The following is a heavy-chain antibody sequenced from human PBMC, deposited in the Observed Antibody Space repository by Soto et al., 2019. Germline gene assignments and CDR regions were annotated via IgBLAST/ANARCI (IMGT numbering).Heavy chain of an antibody. CDR3: AKAGVAGTGY. J-gene: IGHJ4*02. V-gene: IGHV3-23*01. CDR1: GFTFSSYA. Sequence: EVQLLESGGGLVQPGGSLRLSCVASGFTFSSYAMSWVRQAPGKGLEWVSVITGSGGSTYYADSVKGRLTISRDNSKNTLYLQMNSLRAEDTAVYYCAKAGVAGTGYWGQGALVTVSS. CDR2: ITGSGGST. D-gene: IGHD1-7*01.